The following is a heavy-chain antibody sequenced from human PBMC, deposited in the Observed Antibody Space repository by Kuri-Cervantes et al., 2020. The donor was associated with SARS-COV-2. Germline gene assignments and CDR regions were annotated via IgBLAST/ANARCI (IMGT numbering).Heavy chain of an antibody. J-gene: IGHJ2*01. CDR3: ARDGEMATRYWYFDL. D-gene: IGHD5-24*01. V-gene: IGHV3-30-3*01. Sequence: GGSLRLSCAASGFTVSSNYMSWVRQAPGKGLEWVAVISYDGSNKYYADSVKGRSTISRDNSKNTLYLQMNSLRAEDTAVYYCARDGEMATRYWYFDLWGHGTLVTVSS. CDR2: ISYDGSNK. CDR1: GFTVSSNY.